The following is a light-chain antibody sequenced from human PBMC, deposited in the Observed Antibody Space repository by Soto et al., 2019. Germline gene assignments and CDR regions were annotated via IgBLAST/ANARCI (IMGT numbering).Light chain of an antibody. CDR2: TDN. CDR3: AARDDSLQSWV. CDR1: NSNIGSHT. Sequence: QSVLTQPPSASGTPGQRVTISCSGSNSNIGSHTVNWYQQLPGTAPKLLIYTDNQRPSGVPDRFSDSKSGTSASLAISGLQSEDEADYYCAARDDSLQSWVFGGGTKLTVL. J-gene: IGLJ3*02. V-gene: IGLV1-44*01.